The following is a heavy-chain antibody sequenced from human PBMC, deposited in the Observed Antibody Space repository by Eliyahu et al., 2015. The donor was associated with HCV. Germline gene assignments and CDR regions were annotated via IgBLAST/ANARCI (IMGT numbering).Heavy chain of an antibody. CDR2: IDWDDDR. CDR3: ARITPGSSNYFDY. J-gene: IGHJ4*02. V-gene: IGHV2-70*15. CDR1: GFSLRTNGMC. Sequence: QVTLRESGPALVKPTQTLTLTCTFSGFSLRTNGMCVSWIRQPPGKALEFVARIDWDDDRYYRASLKTRLTISKDTSRNQVVLTMANMDPADTATYYCARITPGSSNYFDYWGQGTLVTVSS. D-gene: IGHD2-15*01.